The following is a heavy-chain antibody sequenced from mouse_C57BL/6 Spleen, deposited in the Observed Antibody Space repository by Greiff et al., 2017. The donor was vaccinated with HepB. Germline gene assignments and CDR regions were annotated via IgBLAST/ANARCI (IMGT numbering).Heavy chain of an antibody. CDR2: INPSSDYT. D-gene: IGHD2-2*01. CDR3: VSGYDAFAY. J-gene: IGHJ3*01. Sequence: VQLQQSGADLAKPGASVKLSCKASGYSFTTYWMHWVKQRPGQGLEWIGYINPSSDYTKYNQKFKDKATLTADKSSSTAYMHLSSLTYEDSAVYYCVSGYDAFAYWGQGTLVTVSA. CDR1: GYSFTTYW. V-gene: IGHV1-7*01.